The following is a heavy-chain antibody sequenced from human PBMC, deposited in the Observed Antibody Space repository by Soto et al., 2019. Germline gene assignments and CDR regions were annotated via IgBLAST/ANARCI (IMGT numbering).Heavy chain of an antibody. J-gene: IGHJ4*02. Sequence: QVQLEQSGGEVKQPGSSVRVSCKTSGCTFSTYAINWVRQAPGQGLEWMGAIIPLFGTADYSQKFQGRVTITADESTSTAYMELSSLRFDDTAVYFCARPKGTYSSGYYYFDFWGQGTLVTVSS. CDR3: ARPKGTYSSGYYYFDF. CDR2: IIPLFGTA. D-gene: IGHD6-19*01. V-gene: IGHV1-69*01. CDR1: GCTFSTYA.